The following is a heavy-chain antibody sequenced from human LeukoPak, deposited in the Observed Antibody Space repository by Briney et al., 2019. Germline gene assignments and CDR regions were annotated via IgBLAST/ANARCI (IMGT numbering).Heavy chain of an antibody. D-gene: IGHD6-13*01. CDR3: AKRAEIAAAGYFDY. CDR1: GVTFSSYA. J-gene: IGHJ4*02. V-gene: IGHV3-23*01. Sequence: GGSLRLSCAASGVTFSSYAMSWVRQAPGKGLEWVSVISTGGGTTYYADSVKGRFTISRDNSKSTLYLQMNSLRAEDTAVYYCAKRAEIAAAGYFDYWGQGTLVTVSS. CDR2: ISTGGGTT.